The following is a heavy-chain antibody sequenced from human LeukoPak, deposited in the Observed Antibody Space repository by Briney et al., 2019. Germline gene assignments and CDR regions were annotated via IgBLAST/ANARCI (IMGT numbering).Heavy chain of an antibody. D-gene: IGHD6-13*01. CDR2: IYYSGST. CDR1: GGSISSYY. Sequence: PSETLSLTCTVSGGSISSYYWSWIRQPPGKGLEWIGYIYYSGSTNYNPSLKSRVTISVDTSKNQFSLKLSSVTAADTAVYYCARGSCSWYPTYPPSNWFDPWGQGTLVTVSS. J-gene: IGHJ5*02. CDR3: ARGSCSWYPTYPPSNWFDP. V-gene: IGHV4-59*13.